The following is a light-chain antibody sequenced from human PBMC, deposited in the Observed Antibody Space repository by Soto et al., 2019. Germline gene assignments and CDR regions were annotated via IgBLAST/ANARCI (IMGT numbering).Light chain of an antibody. J-gene: IGKJ4*01. CDR3: QERSNWPRLT. CDR2: DVS. Sequence: EIVLTQSPATLSLSPGERATLPCRASQSVNTSLAWYQQRPGQAPRLLIYDVSNRAAGVPARFSGSGSGTDFTLTISNLEPEDFAIYYCQERSNWPRLTFGGGTTVEIK. CDR1: QSVNTS. V-gene: IGKV3-11*01.